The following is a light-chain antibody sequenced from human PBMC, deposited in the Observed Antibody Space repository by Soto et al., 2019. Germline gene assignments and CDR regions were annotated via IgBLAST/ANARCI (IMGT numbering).Light chain of an antibody. V-gene: IGKV1-12*01. CDR1: QDIIGW. J-gene: IGKJ4*01. CDR2: VAS. CDR3: QQANSSPLT. Sequence: DIQMTQSPSSVSASVGDRVTITCRASQDIIGWLAWYQHTPGKAPKLLIYVASSLQSGVPSRFSGSGAGPDCTRTISSLQPEDVATDYCQQANSSPLTFGGGTKVDIK.